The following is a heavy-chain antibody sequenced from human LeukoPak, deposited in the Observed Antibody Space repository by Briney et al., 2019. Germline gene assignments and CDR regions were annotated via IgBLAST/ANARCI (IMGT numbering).Heavy chain of an antibody. CDR1: GFTFSIYA. CDR3: ARDETFYYSSGSPRCDP. D-gene: IGHD3-10*01. CDR2: ISYDGNNK. V-gene: IGHV3-30-3*01. Sequence: GESLRLSCAASGFTFSIYAMQWVRQAPGKGLEWVAVISYDGNNKYYADSVKGRFTISRDNSKSTVYLQMNSLRPEDTAVYYCARDETFYYSSGSPRCDPWGQGTLVTVSS. J-gene: IGHJ5*02.